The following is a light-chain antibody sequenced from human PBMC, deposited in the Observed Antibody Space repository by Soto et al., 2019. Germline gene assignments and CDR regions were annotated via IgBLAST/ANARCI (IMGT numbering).Light chain of an antibody. Sequence: QSALTQPPSASGSPGQSVTISCTGTSSDVGGYNHVSWYQQNPGKAPKLMIYDVSKRPSGVPDRFSGSKSGNTASLTISGLQAEDEADYYCASYAGSNNSVFGTGTSSPS. V-gene: IGLV2-8*01. CDR3: ASYAGSNNSV. CDR2: DVS. J-gene: IGLJ1*01. CDR1: SSDVGGYNH.